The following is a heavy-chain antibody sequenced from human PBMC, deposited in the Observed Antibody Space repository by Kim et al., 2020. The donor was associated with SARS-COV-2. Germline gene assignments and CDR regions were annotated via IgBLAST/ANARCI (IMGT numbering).Heavy chain of an antibody. CDR3: AREVGYCSGGSCYGFDY. V-gene: IGHV3-66*01. J-gene: IGHJ4*02. Sequence: VKGRVTISRDNSKNTLYLQMNSLRAEDTAVYYCAREVGYCSGGSCYGFDYWGQGTLVTVSS. D-gene: IGHD2-15*01.